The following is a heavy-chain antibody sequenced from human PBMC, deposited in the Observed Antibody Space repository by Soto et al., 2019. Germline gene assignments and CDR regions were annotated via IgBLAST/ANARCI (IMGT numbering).Heavy chain of an antibody. J-gene: IGHJ4*02. CDR3: ARKRAARAPGPFDY. CDR2: IYYSGST. CDR1: GGSISSGDYY. V-gene: IGHV4-30-4*01. Sequence: TSETLSLTCTVSGGSISSGDYYWSWIRQPPGKGLEWIGYIYYSGSTYYNPSLKSRVTISVDTSKNQFSLKLSSVTAADTAVYYCARKRAARAPGPFDYWGQGTLVTVS. D-gene: IGHD6-6*01.